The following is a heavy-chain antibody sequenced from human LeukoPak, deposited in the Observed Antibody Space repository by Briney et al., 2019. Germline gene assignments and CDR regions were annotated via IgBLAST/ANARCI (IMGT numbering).Heavy chain of an antibody. CDR1: GYTFTNYY. J-gene: IGHJ6*02. CDR3: TRSQYYGMDV. CDR2: TNPTGGST. V-gene: IGHV1-46*01. Sequence: ASVKDSFKASGYTFTNYYMHWVRPAPGQGLEWIGMTNPTGGSTSYAHKFQGRGTMPRDTSTSTVYMELSSLRSEDTAVYYCTRSQYYGMDVWGQGGTVTVSS.